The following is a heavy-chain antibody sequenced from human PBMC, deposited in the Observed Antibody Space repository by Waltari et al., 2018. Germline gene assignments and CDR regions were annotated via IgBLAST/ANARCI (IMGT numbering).Heavy chain of an antibody. CDR3: ARDRGRGLYLDS. CDR2: VLRDGRT. J-gene: IGHJ4*02. D-gene: IGHD2-15*01. CDR1: ADPMNNW. V-gene: IGHV4-4*02. Sequence: QLQLQESGPGLVKHSGTLPLTCAVSADPMNNWWSWVRQPPGKGLEWIGQVLRDGRTNYNPSFASRVTMSIDTSNYQFSLRVASVTAADTAVYYCARDRGRGLYLDSWGPGILVTVSP.